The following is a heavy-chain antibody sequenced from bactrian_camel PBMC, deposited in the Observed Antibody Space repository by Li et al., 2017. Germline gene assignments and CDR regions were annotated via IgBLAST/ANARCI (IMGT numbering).Heavy chain of an antibody. CDR3: AADRRSEPLFGMGVPAY. CDR2: ITRDGTS. J-gene: IGHJ4*01. CDR1: GFPFSSYG. V-gene: IGHV3S67*01. D-gene: IGHD3*01. Sequence: VQLVESGGGLVQPGGSLRLSCAASGFPFSSYGMSWARQAPGKERELVSSITRDGTSTYADAVKGRFTISQDKAKNTLYLQMNDLKTEDTAVYYCAADRRSEPLFGMGVPAYWGQGTQVTVSS.